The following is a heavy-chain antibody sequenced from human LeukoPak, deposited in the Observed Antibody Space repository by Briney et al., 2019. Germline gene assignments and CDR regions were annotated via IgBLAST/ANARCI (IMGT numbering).Heavy chain of an antibody. CDR3: AKDYCSSTSCYLGYMDV. V-gene: IGHV3-43D*04. D-gene: IGHD2-2*01. CDR2: ISWDGGST. Sequence: QPGGSLRLSCAASGFTFDDYAMHWVCQAPGKGLEWVSLISWDGGSTYYADSVKGRFTISRDNSKNSLYLQMNSLRAEDTALYYCAKDYCSSTSCYLGYMDVWGKGTTVTVSS. J-gene: IGHJ6*03. CDR1: GFTFDDYA.